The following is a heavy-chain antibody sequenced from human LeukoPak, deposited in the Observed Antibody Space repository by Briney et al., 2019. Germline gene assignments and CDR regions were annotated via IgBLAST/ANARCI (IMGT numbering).Heavy chain of an antibody. D-gene: IGHD2-2*03. CDR3: ARHGYGDDVGNWFDP. CDR2: INHSGST. J-gene: IGHJ5*02. Sequence: SETLSLTCAVYGGSFSAYYWSWIRQPPGKGLEWVAEINHSGSTNYSPSLKSRVTISVDTSKNQFSLKLSSVTAADTAVYYCARHGYGDDVGNWFDPWGQGTLVSVSS. V-gene: IGHV4-34*01. CDR1: GGSFSAYY.